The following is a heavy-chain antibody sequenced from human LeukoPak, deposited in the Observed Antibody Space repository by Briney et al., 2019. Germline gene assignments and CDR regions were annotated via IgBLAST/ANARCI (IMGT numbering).Heavy chain of an antibody. D-gene: IGHD3/OR15-3a*01. Sequence: GASVKVSCKASGYTFTGYYMHWVRQAPGQGLEWMGGIIPIFGTANYAQKFQGRVTITADESTSTAYMELSSLRSEDTAVYYCASAKSFDRTGYYFDYWGQGTLVTVSS. V-gene: IGHV1-69*13. CDR1: GYTFTGYY. J-gene: IGHJ4*02. CDR3: ASAKSFDRTGYYFDY. CDR2: IIPIFGTA.